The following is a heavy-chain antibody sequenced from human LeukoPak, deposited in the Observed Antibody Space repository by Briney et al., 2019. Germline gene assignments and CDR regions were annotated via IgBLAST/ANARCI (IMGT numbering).Heavy chain of an antibody. D-gene: IGHD6-19*01. J-gene: IGHJ4*02. CDR3: AKEGYSSGWLDN. CDR1: GFPFSTYV. V-gene: IGHV3-23*01. Sequence: PGGSLRLSCVASGFPFSTYVMTWVRQAPGKGLEWVSAIVGSGVTTYYRDSVKGRFTIARDNSKNILYLHMNNLRAEDTAVYYCAKEGYSSGWLDNWGQGTLVTVSS. CDR2: IVGSGVTT.